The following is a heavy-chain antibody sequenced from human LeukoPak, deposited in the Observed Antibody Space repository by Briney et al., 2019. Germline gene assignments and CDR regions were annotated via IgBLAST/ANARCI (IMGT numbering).Heavy chain of an antibody. Sequence: TGGSLRLSCEASGFTFSAYAMTWVRQAPGKGLVWVSCISSDGSSTGYADSVKGRFTISRDNAKSTLYLQMNSLRAEDTAVYYCTRGNSGFDFWGQGTLVTVSS. V-gene: IGHV3-74*01. CDR2: ISSDGSST. CDR1: GFTFSAYA. D-gene: IGHD1-26*01. J-gene: IGHJ4*02. CDR3: TRGNSGFDF.